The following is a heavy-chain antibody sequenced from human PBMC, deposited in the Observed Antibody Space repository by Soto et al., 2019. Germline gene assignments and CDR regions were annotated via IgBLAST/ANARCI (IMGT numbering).Heavy chain of an antibody. D-gene: IGHD1-20*01. CDR1: GFTLSNYA. CDR2: INGDGGGNGGST. J-gene: IGHJ4*02. CDR3: AKLPLTWYIGLDY. V-gene: IGHV3-23*01. Sequence: EVQLLESGGGLVQPGGSLRLSCAASGFTLSNYAMTWVRQAPGKGLEWVSAINGDGGGNGGSTYYADSVKGRFTISRDNSRNTLYLHMNNLRVEDTSVYYCAKLPLTWYIGLDYWGQGALVTVSS.